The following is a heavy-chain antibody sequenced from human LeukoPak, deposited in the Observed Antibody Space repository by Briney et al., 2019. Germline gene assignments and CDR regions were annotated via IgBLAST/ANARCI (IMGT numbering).Heavy chain of an antibody. V-gene: IGHV3-30*04. CDR2: ISYDGSNK. D-gene: IGHD2-2*01. Sequence: GGSLRLSCAASGFIFSSYAMHWVRQAPGKGLEWVAVISYDGSNKYYADSVKGRFTISRDNSKNTLYLQMNSLRAEDTAVCYCAKGEEGYATTWGQGTLVTVSS. J-gene: IGHJ5*02. CDR3: AKGEEGYATT. CDR1: GFIFSSYA.